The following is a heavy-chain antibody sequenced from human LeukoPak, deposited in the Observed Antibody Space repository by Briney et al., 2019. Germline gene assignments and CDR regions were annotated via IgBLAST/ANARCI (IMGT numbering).Heavy chain of an antibody. CDR1: GFTFSSYA. V-gene: IGHV3-64*01. Sequence: GGSLRLSCAASGFTFSSYAIHWVRQAPGKGPEYVSTISSKGDNIFYANSVKGRFTISRDNSKNTVYLQMGSLRAEDMAVYYCGRVRISAARGYMDVWGKGTTVTVSS. J-gene: IGHJ6*04. CDR2: ISSKGDNI. CDR3: GRVRISAARGYMDV. D-gene: IGHD6-13*01.